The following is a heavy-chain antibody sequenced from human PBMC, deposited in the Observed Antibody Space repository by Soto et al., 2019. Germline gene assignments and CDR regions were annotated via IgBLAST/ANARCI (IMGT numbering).Heavy chain of an antibody. CDR2: IYYSGST. V-gene: IGHV4-59*01. J-gene: IGHJ5*02. CDR1: GGSISSYY. CDR3: ARATVFGSWYGWFDP. Sequence: PSETLSLTCTVSGGSISSYYWSWIRQPPGKGLEWIGYIYYSGSTNYNPSLKSRVTISVDTSKNQFSLKLSSVTAADTAVYYCARATVFGSWYGWFDPWGQGTLVTVSS. D-gene: IGHD6-13*01.